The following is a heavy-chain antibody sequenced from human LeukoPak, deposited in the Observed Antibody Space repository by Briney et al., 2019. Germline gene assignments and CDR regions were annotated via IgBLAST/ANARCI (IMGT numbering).Heavy chain of an antibody. Sequence: ASVKVPCKASGGTFSSYAISWVRQAPGQGLEWMGGIIPIFGTANYAQKFQGRVTITTDESASTAYMELSSLRSEDTAVYYCARGNYSGYYYYSGEDYWGQGTLVTVSS. CDR3: ARGNYSGYYYYSGEDY. CDR1: GGTFSSYA. V-gene: IGHV1-69*05. J-gene: IGHJ4*02. CDR2: IIPIFGTA. D-gene: IGHD3-22*01.